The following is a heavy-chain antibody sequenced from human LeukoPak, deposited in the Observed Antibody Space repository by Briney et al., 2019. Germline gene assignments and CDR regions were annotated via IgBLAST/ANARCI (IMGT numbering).Heavy chain of an antibody. CDR2: IYYSGST. J-gene: IGHJ5*02. V-gene: IGHV4-39*07. Sequence: PSETLSLTCTVSGGSISSSNYHWGWIRQPPGKGLEWIGSIYYSGSTYYCPSLRSRVTISVDTSQNQFSLKLSSVTAADTAVYYCAREGFCSGGTCSNWFDPWGQGTLVTVSS. CDR1: GGSISSSNYH. D-gene: IGHD2-15*01. CDR3: AREGFCSGGTCSNWFDP.